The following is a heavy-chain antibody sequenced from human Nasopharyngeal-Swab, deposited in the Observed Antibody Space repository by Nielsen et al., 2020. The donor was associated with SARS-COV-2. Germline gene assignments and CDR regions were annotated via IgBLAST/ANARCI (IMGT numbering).Heavy chain of an antibody. V-gene: IGHV3-23*01. CDR3: AKDYYDSSGYLGNDAFDI. J-gene: IGHJ3*02. CDR2: VGGGGEVT. CDR1: GFTFNTYA. Sequence: GESLKISCAASGFTFNTYAMTWVRQAPGKGLEWVAVVGGGGEVTYYADSVKGRFIISRDNSKNTLYLQMNSLRAEDTAVYYCAKDYYDSSGYLGNDAFDIWGQGTMVTVSS. D-gene: IGHD3-22*01.